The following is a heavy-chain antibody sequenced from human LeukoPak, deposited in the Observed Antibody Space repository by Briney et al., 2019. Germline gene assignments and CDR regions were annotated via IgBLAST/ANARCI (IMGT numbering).Heavy chain of an antibody. CDR1: GFTFSSYW. D-gene: IGHD3-3*01. Sequence: PGGSLRLSXAAPGFTFSSYWMSWVGQAPGKGLEWVANIKQDGSEKYYVDSVKGRFTISRDNAKNSLYPQMNSLRAEDTAVYYCAREGIYDFWSGYLYYFDYWGQGTLVTVSS. CDR3: AREGIYDFWSGYLYYFDY. V-gene: IGHV3-7*01. J-gene: IGHJ4*02. CDR2: IKQDGSEK.